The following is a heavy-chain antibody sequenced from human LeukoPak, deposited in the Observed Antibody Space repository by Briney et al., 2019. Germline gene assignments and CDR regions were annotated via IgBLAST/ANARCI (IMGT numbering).Heavy chain of an antibody. CDR2: IYHSGST. D-gene: IGHD2-2*01. CDR3: ASGYCSSTSCYGYYFDY. Sequence: SQTLSLTCTVSGGSISSGGYYWSWIRQPPGKGLEWIGYIYHSGSTYYNPSLKSRVTISVDRSKNQFSLKLSSVTAADTAVYYCASGYCSSTSCYGYYFDYWGQGTLVTVSS. J-gene: IGHJ4*02. CDR1: GGSISSGGYY. V-gene: IGHV4-30-2*01.